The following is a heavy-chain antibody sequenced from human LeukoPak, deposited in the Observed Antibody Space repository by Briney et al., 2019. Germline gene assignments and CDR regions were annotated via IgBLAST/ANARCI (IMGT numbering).Heavy chain of an antibody. V-gene: IGHV3-23*01. CDR1: GFTFSSYA. CDR2: ISGSGGST. Sequence: GGSLRLSCAASGFTFSSYAMSWVRQAPGKGLEWVSAISGSGGSTHYADSVKGRFTISRDNTKNTLYLQMNSLRAEDTALYYCAKDRLEWLLSSDYWGQGTLVTVSS. CDR3: AKDRLEWLLSSDY. D-gene: IGHD3-3*01. J-gene: IGHJ4*02.